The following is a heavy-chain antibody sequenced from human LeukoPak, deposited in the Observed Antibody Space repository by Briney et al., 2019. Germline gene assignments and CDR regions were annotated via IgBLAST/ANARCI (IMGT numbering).Heavy chain of an antibody. Sequence: PSETLSLTCAVYGGSFSGYYLSWIRQPPGKGLEWIGEINHRGSTNYNPSLKSRGTISIDTSKKQFSMKLTSVTAADTAVYYCARDRGQTGYYWSYYYYVDVWGIGTTVTVS. V-gene: IGHV4-34*01. CDR2: INHRGST. CDR1: GGSFSGYY. J-gene: IGHJ6*03. D-gene: IGHD3-9*01. CDR3: ARDRGQTGYYWSYYYYVDV.